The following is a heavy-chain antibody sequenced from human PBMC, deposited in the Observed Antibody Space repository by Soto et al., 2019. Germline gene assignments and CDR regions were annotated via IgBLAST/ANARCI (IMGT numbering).Heavy chain of an antibody. Sequence: QVQLVQSGAEVKKPGSSVKVSCKASGGTFSSYTISWVRQAPGQGLEWMGRIIPILGIANYAQKFQGRVTITADKSTGNTHLELSSLRAEDNAVYLCAGGLGGAFDIWGQGTMVTVSS. D-gene: IGHD3-16*01. V-gene: IGHV1-69*02. CDR2: IIPILGIA. CDR1: GGTFSSYT. CDR3: AGGLGGAFDI. J-gene: IGHJ3*02.